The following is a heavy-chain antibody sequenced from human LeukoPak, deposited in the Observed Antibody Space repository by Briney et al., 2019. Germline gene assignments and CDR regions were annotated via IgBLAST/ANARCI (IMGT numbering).Heavy chain of an antibody. V-gene: IGHV1-46*01. D-gene: IGHD5/OR15-5a*01. CDR3: ARARSKALDF. Sequence: ASVKVSCNTSGYTSTNYFIHWVRQVPGQGLEWMGMVNPTGGSTSYAQSFQGRVTLTGDTSTSTVYMEFSALTSEDTAVYYCARARSKALDFWGQGTPVTVSS. CDR1: GYTSTNYF. CDR2: VNPTGGST. J-gene: IGHJ4*02.